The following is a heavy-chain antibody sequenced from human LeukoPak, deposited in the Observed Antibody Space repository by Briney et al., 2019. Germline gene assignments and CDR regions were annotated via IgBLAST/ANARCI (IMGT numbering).Heavy chain of an antibody. CDR1: GFTFSRYW. D-gene: IGHD7-27*01. CDR3: AREATGDNAFDI. CDR2: IKRDVSEE. Sequence: PGGSLRLSCAASGFTFSRYWMSCVRQAPGKGLEGVANIKRDVSEEYLVDSVKGRFTISRDNAKNSLYLQMNSLREEDTAVYYCAREATGDNAFDIWGQGTMVTVSS. J-gene: IGHJ3*02. V-gene: IGHV3-7*01.